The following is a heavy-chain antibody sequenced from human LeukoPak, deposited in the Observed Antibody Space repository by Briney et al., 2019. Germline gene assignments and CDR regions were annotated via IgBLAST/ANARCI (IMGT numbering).Heavy chain of an antibody. Sequence: SVKVSCKASGGAFSSYAISWVRQAPGQGLEWMGGITPIFGTANYAQKFQGRVTITADESTSTAYMELSSLRSEDTAVYYCARGRQLERLYAFDIWGQGTMVTVSS. V-gene: IGHV1-69*01. D-gene: IGHD1-1*01. J-gene: IGHJ3*02. CDR3: ARGRQLERLYAFDI. CDR2: ITPIFGTA. CDR1: GGAFSSYA.